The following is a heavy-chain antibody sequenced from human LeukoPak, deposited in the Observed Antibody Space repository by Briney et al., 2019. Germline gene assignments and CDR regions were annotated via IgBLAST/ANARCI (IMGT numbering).Heavy chain of an antibody. Sequence: SETLSLTCTVSGGSISSSSYYWGWIRQPPGKGLEWIGSIYYSGSTYYNPSLRSRVTISVDTSKNQFSLKLSSVTAADTAVYYCARVGSIVGAFNYWGQGTLVTVSS. J-gene: IGHJ4*02. D-gene: IGHD1-26*01. V-gene: IGHV4-39*07. CDR2: IYYSGST. CDR1: GGSISSSSYY. CDR3: ARVGSIVGAFNY.